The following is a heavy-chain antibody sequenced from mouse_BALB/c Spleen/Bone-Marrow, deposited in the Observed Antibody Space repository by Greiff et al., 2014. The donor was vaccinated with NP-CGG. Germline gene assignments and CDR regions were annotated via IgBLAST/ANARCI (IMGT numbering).Heavy chain of an antibody. D-gene: IGHD1-1*02. V-gene: IGHV1S137*01. CDR1: GFTFNDYA. CDR2: ISTYYGNT. J-gene: IGHJ2*02. Sequence: VQLQQSGAELVRPGVSVKISCTGSGFTFNDYAMHWVKQSHAKRLEWIGVISTYYGNTKYNQKFKGKATITVDKSSNTAYLELGRLTSEDSAVYYCARYYGCCSYVDYWGQGTSLTVSS. CDR3: ARYYGCCSYVDY.